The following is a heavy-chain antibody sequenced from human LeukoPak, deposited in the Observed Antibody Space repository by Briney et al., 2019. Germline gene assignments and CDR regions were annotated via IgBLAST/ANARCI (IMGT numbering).Heavy chain of an antibody. Sequence: SETLSLTCTVSGGSISSSSYYWGWIRQPPGKGLEWIGSIYYSGSTYYNPSLKSRVTISVDTSKNQFSLKLSSVTAADTAVYYCARGSEQLVWLYYYYYMDVWGKGTTVTISS. J-gene: IGHJ6*03. CDR2: IYYSGST. CDR3: ARGSEQLVWLYYYYYMDV. D-gene: IGHD6-13*01. CDR1: GGSISSSSYY. V-gene: IGHV4-39*01.